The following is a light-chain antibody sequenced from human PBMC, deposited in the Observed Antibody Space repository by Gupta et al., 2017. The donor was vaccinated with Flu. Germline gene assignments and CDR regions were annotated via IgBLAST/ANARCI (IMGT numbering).Light chain of an antibody. V-gene: IGLV2-14*01. J-gene: IGLJ3*02. Sequence: VSWYQQHPGKAPKLMIYEVSNRPSGASDRFSGSQSGNAASLTIPGLQAADEGGYYCRAYKSARTWGLGGGTEM. CDR2: EVS. CDR3: RAYKSARTWG.